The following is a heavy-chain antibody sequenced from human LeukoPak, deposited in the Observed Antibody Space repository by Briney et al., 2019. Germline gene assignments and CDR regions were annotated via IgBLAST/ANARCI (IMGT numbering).Heavy chain of an antibody. D-gene: IGHD5-12*01. CDR2: INPNSGGT. CDR3: AARGYSGYGASDYYYGMDV. Sequence: ASVKVSCKASGYTFTGYYMHWARQAPGQGLEWMGWINPNSGGTNYAQKFQGRVTMTRDTSISTTYMELSRLRSDDTAVYYCAARGYSGYGASDYYYGMDVWGQGTTVTVSS. J-gene: IGHJ6*02. V-gene: IGHV1-2*02. CDR1: GYTFTGYY.